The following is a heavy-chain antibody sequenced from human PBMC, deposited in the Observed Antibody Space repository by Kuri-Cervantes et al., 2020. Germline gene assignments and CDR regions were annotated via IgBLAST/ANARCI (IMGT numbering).Heavy chain of an antibody. CDR3: ATQATCCYNY. Sequence: GESPKISCAASGFTFSSYGMHWVRRAPGKGLEWVAVIWYDGSNKYYADSVKGRFTISRDNSKNTLYLQMNSLRAEDTAVYYCATQATCCYNYWGQGTLVTVSS. J-gene: IGHJ4*02. CDR2: IWYDGSNK. CDR1: GFTFSSYG. D-gene: IGHD2-2*01. V-gene: IGHV3-33*08.